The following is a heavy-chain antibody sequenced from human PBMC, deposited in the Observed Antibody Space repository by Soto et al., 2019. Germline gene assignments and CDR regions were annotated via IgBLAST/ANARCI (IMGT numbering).Heavy chain of an antibody. CDR3: TRGGPRVRGVINAFDY. Sequence: ESGGGLVPPGGSLRLSCAASGFTFSDHYMDWVRQAPGKGLEWVGRTRDRASRYTTEYAASVKGRFTISRDDSRNSLFLQMNSLKTEDTAVYYCTRGGPRVRGVINAFDYWGQGALVTVSS. CDR1: GFTFSDHY. J-gene: IGHJ4*02. CDR2: TRDRASRYTT. D-gene: IGHD3-10*01. V-gene: IGHV3-72*01.